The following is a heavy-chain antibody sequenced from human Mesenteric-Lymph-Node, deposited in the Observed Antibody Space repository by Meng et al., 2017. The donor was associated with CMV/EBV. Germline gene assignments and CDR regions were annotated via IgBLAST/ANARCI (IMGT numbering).Heavy chain of an antibody. D-gene: IGHD2-15*01. CDR3: AKAAATGRGWIGMDV. J-gene: IGHJ6*02. CDR1: GGSFSGYY. V-gene: IGHV4-34*01. Sequence: GSLRLSCAVYGGSFSGYYWSWIRQPPGKGLEWIGEINHSGSTNYNPSLKSRVTISVDTSKNQFSLKLSSVTAADTAVFYCAKAAATGRGWIGMDVWGQGTTVTVSS. CDR2: INHSGST.